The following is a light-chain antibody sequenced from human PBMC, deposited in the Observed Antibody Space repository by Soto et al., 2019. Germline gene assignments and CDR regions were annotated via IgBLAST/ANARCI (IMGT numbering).Light chain of an antibody. J-gene: IGLJ2*01. V-gene: IGLV1-44*01. Sequence: QAVVTQPPSASGTPGQSVTISCSGSNSNIGSDSVSWYQHLPGSALKVVIYRNNLRPSGVPDRFSGSKSGTSGSPAISGLQSEDEALYYCAAWDVSLNGPVFGGGTKLAVL. CDR3: AAWDVSLNGPV. CDR2: RNN. CDR1: NSNIGSDS.